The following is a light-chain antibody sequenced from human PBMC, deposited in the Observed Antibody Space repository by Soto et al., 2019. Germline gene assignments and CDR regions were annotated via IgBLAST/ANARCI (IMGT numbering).Light chain of an antibody. Sequence: QSVLTQPASVSASPGQSITISCTGTSSDVGGYKFVSWYQHHPGKAPKLMIYEVNNRPSGVSNRFSGSKSGNKASLTISGLQPEDEADYYCLSYTSANTRVFGGGTKLTVL. V-gene: IGLV2-14*01. CDR2: EVN. CDR3: LSYTSANTRV. J-gene: IGLJ3*02. CDR1: SSDVGGYKF.